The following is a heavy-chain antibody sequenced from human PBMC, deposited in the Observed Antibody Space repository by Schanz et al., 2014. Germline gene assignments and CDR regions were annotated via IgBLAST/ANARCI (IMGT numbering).Heavy chain of an antibody. CDR2: LRSDGSRR. Sequence: QVRLLESGGGVVRPGGSLRLSCAASGFSFSTYGMHWVRQAPGKGLEWLAFLRSDGSRRDYADSVKGRFTISRDNSSNTLCLQMSSLRPEDTAVYYCAKDPPRGVRTPIKPTLDYWGQGTRVTVS. CDR3: AKDPPRGVRTPIKPTLDY. CDR1: GFSFSTYG. V-gene: IGHV3-30*02. D-gene: IGHD3-10*01. J-gene: IGHJ4*02.